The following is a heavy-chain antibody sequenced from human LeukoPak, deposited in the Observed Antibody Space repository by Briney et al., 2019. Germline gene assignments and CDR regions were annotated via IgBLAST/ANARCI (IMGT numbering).Heavy chain of an antibody. Sequence: HPGGSLRLSCAASGFTFSNYGIQWVRQAPGKGLEWVAVISNDGSNKYYVESVKGRFTISRDNSENTLYLQMNSLRAEDTAVYYCAKDTGRWELEWGQGTLVTVSS. CDR3: AKDTGRWELE. CDR2: ISNDGSNK. J-gene: IGHJ4*02. CDR1: GFTFSNYG. V-gene: IGHV3-30*18. D-gene: IGHD1-26*01.